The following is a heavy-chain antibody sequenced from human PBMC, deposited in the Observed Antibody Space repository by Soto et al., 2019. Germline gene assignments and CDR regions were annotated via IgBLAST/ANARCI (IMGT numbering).Heavy chain of an antibody. CDR3: AGGSVEFYVTMGAYYVDS. CDR2: INHSGST. J-gene: IGHJ4*02. D-gene: IGHD3-10*01. CDR1: GGSFSGYY. Sequence: QVQLQQWGAGLLKPSETLSLTCAVYGGSFSGYYWSWLRQPPGKGLEWIGEINHSGSTNYNPSLKSRVSMSVATSKNQFSLKLSSVTAADTAVYYCAGGSVEFYVTMGAYYVDSWGQGTLVTVSS. V-gene: IGHV4-34*01.